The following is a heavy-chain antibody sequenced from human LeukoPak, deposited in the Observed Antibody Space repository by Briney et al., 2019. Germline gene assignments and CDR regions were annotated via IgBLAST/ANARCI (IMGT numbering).Heavy chain of an antibody. Sequence: SETLSLTCPVSGGSITSSYWSWIRQPPGKGLEWIGYIYYSGSTNYNPSLKSRVTISVDTSKNQFSLKLSSVTAADTAVYYCARHAIRANYYGSGSYSGIVDYWGQGTLVTVSS. J-gene: IGHJ4*02. CDR2: IYYSGST. V-gene: IGHV4-59*08. CDR3: ARHAIRANYYGSGSYSGIVDY. D-gene: IGHD3-10*01. CDR1: GGSITSSY.